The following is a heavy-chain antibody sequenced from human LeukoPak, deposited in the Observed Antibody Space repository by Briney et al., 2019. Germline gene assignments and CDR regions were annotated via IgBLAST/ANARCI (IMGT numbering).Heavy chain of an antibody. CDR1: GFTFSTYW. D-gene: IGHD3-22*01. Sequence: GGSLRLSCAVSGFTFSTYWMSWFRQAPGKGLEWVSAISGSGGSTYYADSVKGRFTISRDNSKNTLYLQMNSLRAEDTAVYYCARDIIFSHYYDSSGYSYYMDVWGKGTTVTVSS. V-gene: IGHV3-23*01. J-gene: IGHJ6*03. CDR3: ARDIIFSHYYDSSGYSYYMDV. CDR2: ISGSGGST.